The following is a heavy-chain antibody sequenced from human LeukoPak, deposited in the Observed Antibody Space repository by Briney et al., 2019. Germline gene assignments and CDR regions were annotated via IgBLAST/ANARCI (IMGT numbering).Heavy chain of an antibody. Sequence: SETLSLTCTVSGGSISSYYWSWIRQPPGKGLEWIGYIYYGGSTNYNPSLKSRVTISVDTSKNQFSLKLSSVTAADTAVYYCARLSLGYMDVWGKGTTVTVSS. CDR3: ARLSLGYMDV. V-gene: IGHV4-59*01. CDR2: IYYGGST. D-gene: IGHD1-26*01. CDR1: GGSISSYY. J-gene: IGHJ6*03.